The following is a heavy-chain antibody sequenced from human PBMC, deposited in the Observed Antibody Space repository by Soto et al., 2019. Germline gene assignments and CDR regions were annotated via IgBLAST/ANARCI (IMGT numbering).Heavy chain of an antibody. CDR1: GGSGNTAVDY. CDR3: ARGDMVVTGFFDF. CDR2: IYHSGFT. J-gene: IGHJ4*02. Sequence: SDTLSLSCIVSGGSGNTAVDYGNWIRKSPGKSLEWIGHIYHSGFTKYNPSLQSRVTISIDASKGHFSLKLTSVPAADTAVYYCARGDMVVTGFFDFWGQGTLVTVSS. D-gene: IGHD5-12*01. V-gene: IGHV4-61*03.